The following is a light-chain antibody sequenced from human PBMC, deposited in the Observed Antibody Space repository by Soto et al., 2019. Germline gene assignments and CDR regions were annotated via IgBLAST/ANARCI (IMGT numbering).Light chain of an antibody. V-gene: IGLV2-8*01. Sequence: ALTQPPSASGSPGQSVTICCTLTSIDIGTYDYVSWYQHLPDKAPKLIIYEVSKRPSGVPDRFSGSKSGNTASLTVSGLQAEDEGDYYCCSYGGGNNFYVFGTGTKVTVL. J-gene: IGLJ1*01. CDR3: CSYGGGNNFYV. CDR2: EVS. CDR1: SIDIGTYDY.